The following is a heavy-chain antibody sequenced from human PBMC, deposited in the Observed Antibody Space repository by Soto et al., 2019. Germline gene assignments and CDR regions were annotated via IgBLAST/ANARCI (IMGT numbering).Heavy chain of an antibody. CDR2: MNPNSGNT. CDR3: ARDRDYDILGYYFDY. V-gene: IGHV1-8*01. CDR1: GYTFTSYD. J-gene: IGHJ4*02. D-gene: IGHD3-22*01. Sequence: QVQLVQSGAEVKKPGASVKVSCKASGYTFTSYDINWVRQATGQGLEWMGWMNPNSGNTGYAQKFQGRVTMTRDTSISTAYMELSRLRSDDTAVYYCARDRDYDILGYYFDYWGQGTLVTVSS.